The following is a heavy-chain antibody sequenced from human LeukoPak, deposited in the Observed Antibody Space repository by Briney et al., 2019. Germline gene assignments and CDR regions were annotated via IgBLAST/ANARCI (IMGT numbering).Heavy chain of an antibody. V-gene: IGHV3-30*02. D-gene: IGHD3-10*01. CDR3: AKLFHITKVRGAHHFDC. CDR2: IRYDGSNK. J-gene: IGHJ4*02. Sequence: PGRSLRLSCAASGFTFSSYGMHWVRQAPGKGLEWVAFIRYDGSNKYYADSVKGRFTISRDNSKNTLYLQMNSLRAEDTAVYYCAKLFHITKVRGAHHFDCGGQGTLVTVS. CDR1: GFTFSSYG.